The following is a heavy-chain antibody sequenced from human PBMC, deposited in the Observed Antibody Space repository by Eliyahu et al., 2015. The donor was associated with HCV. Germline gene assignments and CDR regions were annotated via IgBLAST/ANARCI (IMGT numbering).Heavy chain of an antibody. CDR1: GFSLTTTGVT. D-gene: IGHD4-17*01. CDR3: AREPYGSFRLDY. J-gene: IGHJ4*02. V-gene: IGHV2-5*01. Sequence: QITLKESGPTLVKPTQTLTLTCTFSGFSLTTTGVTVGWIRQPPGKALEWLAVIYYSDEKHYSPSLESRLTITKDTSKNQVVLTMTDMDPVDTATYYCAREPYGSFRLDYWGQGILVTVSS. CDR2: IYYSDEK.